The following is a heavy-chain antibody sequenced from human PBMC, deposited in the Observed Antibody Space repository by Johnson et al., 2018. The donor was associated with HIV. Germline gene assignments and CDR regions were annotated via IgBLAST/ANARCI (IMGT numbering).Heavy chain of an antibody. D-gene: IGHD6-19*01. CDR2: ISGCGFDT. CDR1: NFTFKDYY. V-gene: IGHV3-11*04. CDR3: AKDLPSGWDGGDAFDI. J-gene: IGHJ3*02. Sequence: QVQLVESGGGLVQPGGSLRLSCAASNFTFKDYYMNWIRQAPGKGLEWISYISGCGFDTFYADSVKGRFTISRDNAKKSLYLQMSSLKAEDTAVYYCAKDLPSGWDGGDAFDIWGQGTMVIVSS.